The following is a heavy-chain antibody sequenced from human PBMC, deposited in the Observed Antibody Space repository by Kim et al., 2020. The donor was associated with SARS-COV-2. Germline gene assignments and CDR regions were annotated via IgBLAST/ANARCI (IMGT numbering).Heavy chain of an antibody. D-gene: IGHD5-12*01. CDR3: ARHWGGYEPLDY. J-gene: IGHJ4*02. V-gene: IGHV5-10-1*01. CDR2: IDPSDSYT. CDR1: GYSFTSYW. Sequence: GESLKISCKGSGYSFTSYWISWVRQMPGKGLEWMGRIDPSDSYTNYSPSFQGHVTISADKSISTAYLQWSSLKASDTAMYYCARHWGGYEPLDYWGQGTLVTVSS.